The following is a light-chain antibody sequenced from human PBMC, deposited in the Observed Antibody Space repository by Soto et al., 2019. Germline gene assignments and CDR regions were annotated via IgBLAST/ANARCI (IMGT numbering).Light chain of an antibody. CDR3: ATWDDSLSGYL. CDR2: TND. V-gene: IGLV1-47*02. J-gene: IGLJ1*01. Sequence: QSVLTQPPSASGTPGQRVTISCSGSSSNIGSNFVYWYQHLPGTAPKILIYTNDQRPSGVPDRFSGSKSGTSASLAISGLRPEDEADYYCATWDDSLSGYLFGSGTKLTVL. CDR1: SSNIGSNF.